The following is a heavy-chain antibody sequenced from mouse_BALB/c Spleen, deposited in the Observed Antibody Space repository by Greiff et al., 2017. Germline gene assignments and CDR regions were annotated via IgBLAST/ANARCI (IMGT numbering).Heavy chain of an antibody. CDR3: ARLRGAMDY. CDR2: ISYSGST. Sequence: VQLKESGPGLVKPSQSLSLTCTVSGYSITSDYAWNWIRQFPGNKLEWMGYISYSGSTSYNPSLKSRISITRDTSKNQFFLQLNSVTTEDTATYYCARLRGAMDYWGQGTSVTVSS. D-gene: IGHD2-12*01. V-gene: IGHV3-2*02. CDR1: GYSITSDYA. J-gene: IGHJ4*01.